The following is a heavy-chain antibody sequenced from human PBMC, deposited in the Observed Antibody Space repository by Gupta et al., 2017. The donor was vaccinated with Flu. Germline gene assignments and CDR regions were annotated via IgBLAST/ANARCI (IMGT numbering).Heavy chain of an antibody. D-gene: IGHD4-4*01. CDR1: GFTFINYE. CDR3: ARDRSLYSTGIDY. Sequence: GGGLVQPGGSLELSCAASGFTFINYEFNWVRQAPGKGLEWLSYINSPGTTIYYADSVKGRFTISRDNAKNSLSLQMNSLRAEDTAVYYCARDRSLYSTGIDYWGQGTLVTVSS. J-gene: IGHJ4*02. V-gene: IGHV3-48*03. CDR2: INSPGTTI.